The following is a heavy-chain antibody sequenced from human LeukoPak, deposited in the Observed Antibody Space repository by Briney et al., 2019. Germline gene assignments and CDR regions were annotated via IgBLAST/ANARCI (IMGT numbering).Heavy chain of an antibody. CDR2: IYYSGST. D-gene: IGHD2-2*01. J-gene: IGHJ5*02. Sequence: SETLSLTCTVSGGSISSYYWSWIRQPPGKGLEWIGYIYYSGSTNYNPSLKGRVTISVDTSKNQFSLKLSSVTAADTAVYYCARAIVVVPAAIWFDPWGQGTLVTVSS. V-gene: IGHV4-59*01. CDR1: GGSISSYY. CDR3: ARAIVVVPAAIWFDP.